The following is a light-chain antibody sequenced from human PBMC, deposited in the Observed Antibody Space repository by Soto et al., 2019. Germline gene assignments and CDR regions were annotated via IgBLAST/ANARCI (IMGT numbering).Light chain of an antibody. CDR2: SAS. Sequence: DIVMTQSADSLAVSLGERATIHCKSSQSVLYSPNNRSYLAWYQQKPGQAPRLLMYSASTRATGIAARFSGGGSGTGFTLTISSLQSEDFAVYYCQQYNNWPRTFGQGTKVDIK. CDR1: QSVLYSPNNRSY. V-gene: IGKV4-1*01. J-gene: IGKJ1*01. CDR3: QQYNNWPRT.